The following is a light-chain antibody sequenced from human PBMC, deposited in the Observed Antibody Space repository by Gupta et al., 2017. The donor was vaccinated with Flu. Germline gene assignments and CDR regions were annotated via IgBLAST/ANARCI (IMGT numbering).Light chain of an antibody. CDR3: TSYAGSNTVI. CDR1: SRDVGAFRY. V-gene: IGLV2-8*01. Sequence: QSALTQLPSASGSPGQSVTISCSGSSRDVGAFRYVSWYQHHPGKAPKLMIYEVTKRPSGVPDRFSGSKSGNTASLTVSGLQAEDEADYFCTSYAGSNTVIFGGGTKVTVL. CDR2: EVT. J-gene: IGLJ2*01.